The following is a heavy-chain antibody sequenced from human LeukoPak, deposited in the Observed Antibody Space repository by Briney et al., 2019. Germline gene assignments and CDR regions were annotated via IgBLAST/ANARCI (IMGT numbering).Heavy chain of an antibody. CDR1: GYTFTNYV. CDR3: ARVPQYTSGHKFDY. CDR2: ISSYSGNT. J-gene: IGHJ4*02. Sequence: GASVKVSCKTFGYTFTNYVISWVRQAPGQGLEWMGWISSYSGNTMYAQKFQGRVNMTTDTSTSTAYMALRRLRSDDTAVYYCARVPQYTSGHKFDYWGQGTLVAVSS. V-gene: IGHV1-18*01. D-gene: IGHD3-16*01.